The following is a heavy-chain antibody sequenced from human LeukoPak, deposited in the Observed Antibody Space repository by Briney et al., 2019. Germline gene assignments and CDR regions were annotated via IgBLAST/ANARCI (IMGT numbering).Heavy chain of an antibody. J-gene: IGHJ4*02. CDR2: INTDGSST. CDR1: GFTFSSYW. CDR3: ARDYYDSSGSLSPLTADY. V-gene: IGHV3-74*01. Sequence: PGGSLRLSCAASGFTFSSYWMHWVRQAPGKGLVWVSRINTDGSSTSYADSVKGRFTISRDNAKNTLYLQMNSLRAEDTAVYYCARDYYDSSGSLSPLTADYWGQGTLVTVSS. D-gene: IGHD3-22*01.